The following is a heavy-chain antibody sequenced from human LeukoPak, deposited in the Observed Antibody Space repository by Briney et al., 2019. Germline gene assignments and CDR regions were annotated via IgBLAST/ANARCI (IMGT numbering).Heavy chain of an antibody. CDR3: ARGPSGYYGMDV. CDR2: ISTSGST. V-gene: IGHV4-4*07. J-gene: IGHJ6*02. CDR1: GGSMSSYY. D-gene: IGHD3-10*01. Sequence: SETLSLTCAVSGGSMSSYYWSWIRQFAGKGLEWIGRISTSGSTSYNPSLKSRATMSVDTSKNQFSLILTSVTAADTAVYYCARGPSGYYGMDVWGQGTTVTVSS.